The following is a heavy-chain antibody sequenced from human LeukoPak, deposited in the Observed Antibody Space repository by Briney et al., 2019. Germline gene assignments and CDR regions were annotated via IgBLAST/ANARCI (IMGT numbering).Heavy chain of an antibody. D-gene: IGHD1-26*01. CDR1: GGTFSSYA. CDR3: ARDPLGIVGAT. Sequence: GASVKVSCKASGGTFSSYAISWVRQAPGQGLEWMGRIIPIFGIANYAQKFQGRVTITADKSTSTAYMELSSLRSEDTAVYYCARDPLGIVGATWGQGTMVTVSS. J-gene: IGHJ3*01. V-gene: IGHV1-69*04. CDR2: IIPIFGIA.